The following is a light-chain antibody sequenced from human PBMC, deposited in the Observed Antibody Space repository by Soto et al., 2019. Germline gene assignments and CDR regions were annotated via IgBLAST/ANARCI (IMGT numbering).Light chain of an antibody. J-gene: IGKJ4*01. CDR3: HQRSNWLT. Sequence: EIVLTQSPATLSLSPGERATLSCRASQSVSSYLAWYQQKPGQAPRFLIYDASNRATGIPARFSGSGSGTDFTLTISSLEPEDSAVYYCHQRSNWLTFGGGTKVEIK. CDR2: DAS. V-gene: IGKV3-11*01. CDR1: QSVSSY.